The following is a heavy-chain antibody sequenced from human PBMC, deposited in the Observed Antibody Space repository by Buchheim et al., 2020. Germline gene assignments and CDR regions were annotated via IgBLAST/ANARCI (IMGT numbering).Heavy chain of an antibody. CDR3: ARDSMVRGVISHYYGMDV. V-gene: IGHV4-61*01. Sequence: QVQLQESGPGLVKPSETLSLTCTVSGGSVSSGSYYWSWIRQPPGKGLEWIGYIYYSGSTNYNPSLKSRVTISVDTSKNQFSLKLSSVTAADTAVYYCARDSMVRGVISHYYGMDVWGQGTT. CDR1: GGSVSSGSYY. D-gene: IGHD3-10*01. J-gene: IGHJ6*02. CDR2: IYYSGST.